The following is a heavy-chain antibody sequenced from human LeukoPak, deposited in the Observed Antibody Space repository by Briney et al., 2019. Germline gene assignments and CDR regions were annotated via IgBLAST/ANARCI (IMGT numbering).Heavy chain of an antibody. J-gene: IGHJ4*02. CDR1: GLTLSDYW. CDR2: INQDGSAE. V-gene: IGHV3-7*01. D-gene: IGHD6-25*01. Sequence: GGSLRLSCEASGLTLSDYWMSWVRQAPGKGLEWVANINQDGSAEYYVDSVKGRFTISRDNADSSLYLQMNALRADDTAMYYCATSHHTSSGQNFDYWGQGTLVSVSS. CDR3: ATSHHTSSGQNFDY.